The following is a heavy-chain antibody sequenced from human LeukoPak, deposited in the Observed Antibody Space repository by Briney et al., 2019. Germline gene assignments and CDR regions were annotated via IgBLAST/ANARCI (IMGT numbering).Heavy chain of an antibody. CDR2: ISGSGGST. D-gene: IGHD6-13*01. CDR1: GFTLSSYA. Sequence: PGGSLRLSCAASGFTLSSYAMSWVRQAPGKGLEWVSAISGSGGSTYYADSVKGRFTISRDNSKNTLYLQMNSLRAEDTAVYYCAKDLHSSSRTSFDYWGQGTLVTVSS. CDR3: AKDLHSSSRTSFDY. V-gene: IGHV3-23*01. J-gene: IGHJ4*02.